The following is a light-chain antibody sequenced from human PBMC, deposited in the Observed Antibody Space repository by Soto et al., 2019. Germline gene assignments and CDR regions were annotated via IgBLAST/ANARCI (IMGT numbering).Light chain of an antibody. V-gene: IGKV3-20*01. CDR2: GAS. Sequence: IALTQPPATLSLSPGKRATLSCRSRQSVSNNYLAWYQQKPGQAPRLLIYGASNRATGITDRFRGSGSGTDFTLTISSLEPADFAVYYCLQYGSSGTFGQGTKVDIK. J-gene: IGKJ1*01. CDR1: QSVSNNY. CDR3: LQYGSSGT.